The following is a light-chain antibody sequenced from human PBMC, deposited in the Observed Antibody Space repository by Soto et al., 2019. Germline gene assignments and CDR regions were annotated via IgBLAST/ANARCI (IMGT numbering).Light chain of an antibody. CDR2: EVN. CDR3: CSYAGSSTLAV. V-gene: IGLV2-23*02. Sequence: QSALTQPASVSGSPGQSITISCTGTSSDVGSYNLVSWYQQHTTKAPKLMIYEVNKRPSGVSNRFSGSKSDNTASLTISGLQAEDEADYYCCSYAGSSTLAVFGGGTQLTVL. CDR1: SSDVGSYNL. J-gene: IGLJ7*01.